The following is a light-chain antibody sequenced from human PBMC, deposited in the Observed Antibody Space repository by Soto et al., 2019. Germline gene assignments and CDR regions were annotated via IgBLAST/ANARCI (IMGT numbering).Light chain of an antibody. V-gene: IGLV2-11*01. Sequence: QSALTQPRSVSGSPGQSVTISCTGTSSDVGGYNYVSWYQQHPGKAPKLMIYDVSKRPSGVPDRFSGSKSGNTASLTISGLQAEDEADYYCSSYAGSYTLVFGGGTKLT. CDR1: SSDVGGYNY. CDR3: SSYAGSYTLV. J-gene: IGLJ2*01. CDR2: DVS.